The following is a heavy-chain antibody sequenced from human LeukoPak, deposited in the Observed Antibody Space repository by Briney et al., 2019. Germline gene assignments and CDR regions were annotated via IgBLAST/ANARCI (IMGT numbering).Heavy chain of an antibody. D-gene: IGHD4-17*01. J-gene: IGHJ4*02. CDR3: ARDNDYGDYPEY. V-gene: IGHV4-34*01. Sequence: SETLSLTCAVYGGSFSGYYWSWIRQPPGKGREWIGEINHSGSTNYNPSLKSRVTISVDTSKNQFSLKLSSVTAADTAVYYCARDNDYGDYPEYWGQGTLVTVSS. CDR2: INHSGST. CDR1: GGSFSGYY.